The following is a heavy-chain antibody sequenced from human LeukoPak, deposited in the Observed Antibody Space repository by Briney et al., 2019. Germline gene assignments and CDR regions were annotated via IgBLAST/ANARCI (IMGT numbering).Heavy chain of an antibody. CDR2: ISAYNGNT. J-gene: IGHJ3*01. CDR1: GYNFTSHT. Sequence: ASVKVSCKASGYNFTSHTISWVRQAPGQGLEWMGWISAYNGNTNYGQKLQGRVTMTTDTSTSTAYMELRSLRPDDTAVYYCARDEGAPIAAANVWGRGTMVTVSS. D-gene: IGHD6-13*01. V-gene: IGHV1-18*01. CDR3: ARDEGAPIAAANV.